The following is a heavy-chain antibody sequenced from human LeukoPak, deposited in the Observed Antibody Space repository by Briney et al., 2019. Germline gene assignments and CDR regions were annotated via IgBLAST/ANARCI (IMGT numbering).Heavy chain of an antibody. V-gene: IGHV4-61*08. CDR3: ARNADDSSSYPYFDY. CDR2: IYHSGST. J-gene: IGHJ4*02. CDR1: GGSISSGGYY. D-gene: IGHD3-22*01. Sequence: SQTLSLTCTVSGGSISSGGYYWSWIRQPPGKELEWIGYIYHSGSTNYNPSLKSRVTISQDTSKNQFSLKLSSVTAADTAVYYCARNADDSSSYPYFDYWGQGTLVTVSS.